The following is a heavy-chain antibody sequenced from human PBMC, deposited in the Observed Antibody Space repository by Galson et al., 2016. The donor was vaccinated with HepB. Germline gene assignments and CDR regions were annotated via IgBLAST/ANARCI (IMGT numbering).Heavy chain of an antibody. CDR3: ARSSGWYALDY. V-gene: IGHV4-4*02. D-gene: IGHD6-19*01. CDR2: ISHSGHT. Sequence: LSLTCAVSGDSISSSNWWSWVRQPPGKGLEWIAEISHSGHTNYNPSLKSRVAISQDKSKNQFSLKLISVTAAGTAVYYCARSSGWYALDYWGQGTLVTVSS. CDR1: GDSISSSNW. J-gene: IGHJ4*02.